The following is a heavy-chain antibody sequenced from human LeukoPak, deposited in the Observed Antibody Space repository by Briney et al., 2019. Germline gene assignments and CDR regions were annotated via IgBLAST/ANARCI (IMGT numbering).Heavy chain of an antibody. CDR2: TYYRSKWYT. D-gene: IGHD3-16*01. V-gene: IGHV6-1*01. CDR1: GDSVSNNDAA. J-gene: IGHJ3*02. CDR3: ASSSLRGSDAFDI. Sequence: SQTLSLTCAISGDSVSNNDAAWNWIRQSPSRGLEWLGRTYYRSKWYTDYAVSVSSRITINPDASEIQFSLQLNSVTPEDTAVYYCASSSLRGSDAFDIWGQGTMVTVSS.